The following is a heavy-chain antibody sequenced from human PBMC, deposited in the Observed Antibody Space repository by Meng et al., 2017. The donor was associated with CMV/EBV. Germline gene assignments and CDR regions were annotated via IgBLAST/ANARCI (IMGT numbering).Heavy chain of an antibody. CDR1: GYTFTGYY. Sequence: ASVQVSCKASGYTFTGYYMHWVRQAPRQGLEWMGWINPNSGGTNYAQKFQGRVTMTRDTSISTAYMELSRLRSDDTAVYYCARGNLRREQQLGYWGQGTLVTVSS. V-gene: IGHV1-2*02. CDR3: ARGNLRREQQLGY. D-gene: IGHD6-13*01. CDR2: INPNSGGT. J-gene: IGHJ4*02.